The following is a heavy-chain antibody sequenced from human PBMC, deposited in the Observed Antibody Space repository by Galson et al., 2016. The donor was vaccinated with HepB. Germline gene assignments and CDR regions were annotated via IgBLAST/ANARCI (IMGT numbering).Heavy chain of an antibody. Sequence: SLRLSCAASGFTFSSYSMHWVRQAPGKGLEWAAVISYDGGNKYYADSVKGRFTISRDNSKNTLYLQMNSLRAEDTAVYYCARETYGYYFDYWGQGTLVTVSS. D-gene: IGHD4-17*01. CDR3: ARETYGYYFDY. J-gene: IGHJ4*02. CDR2: ISYDGGNK. CDR1: GFTFSSYS. V-gene: IGHV3-30-3*01.